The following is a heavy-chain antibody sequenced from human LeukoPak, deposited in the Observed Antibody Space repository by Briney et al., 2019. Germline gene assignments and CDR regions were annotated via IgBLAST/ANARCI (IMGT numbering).Heavy chain of an antibody. CDR2: ISTNGGST. Sequence: PGGSLRLSCAASGFSLSSYAMQWVRQAPGKGLEYVSGISTNGGSTYYANSVKGRFTMSRDNSKNTLFLQMGSLRPEDMAVYYCARGWKYDYAWGSYCPYYFDYWGQGTLVTVSS. J-gene: IGHJ4*02. CDR3: ARGWKYDYAWGSYCPYYFDY. D-gene: IGHD3-16*01. CDR1: GFSLSSYA. V-gene: IGHV3-64*01.